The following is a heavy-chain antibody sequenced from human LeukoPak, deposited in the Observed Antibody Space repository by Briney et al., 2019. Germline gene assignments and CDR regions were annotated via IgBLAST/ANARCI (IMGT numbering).Heavy chain of an antibody. CDR3: AREVLGEIDY. D-gene: IGHD2-8*01. CDR2: IYYSGST. CDR1: GGSISSSSYY. Sequence: SETLSLTCTVSGGSISSSSYYWGWIRQPPGKGLEWIGSIYYSGSTYYNPSLKSRVTISVDTSKNQFSLKLSSETAADTAVYYCAREVLGEIDYWGQGTLVTVSS. J-gene: IGHJ4*02. V-gene: IGHV4-39*07.